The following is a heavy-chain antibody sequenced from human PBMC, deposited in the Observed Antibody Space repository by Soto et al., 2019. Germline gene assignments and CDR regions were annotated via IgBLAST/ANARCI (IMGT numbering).Heavy chain of an antibody. Sequence: GGSLRLSCAASGFTFSSYGMHWVRQAPGKGLEWVAVIWYDGGNKYYADSVKGRFTISRDNSENTLYLQMNSLRAEDTAVYYCARDTNTAGIDYWGQGTLVTVSS. V-gene: IGHV3-33*01. D-gene: IGHD2-2*01. CDR3: ARDTNTAGIDY. CDR1: GFTFSSYG. J-gene: IGHJ4*02. CDR2: IWYDGGNK.